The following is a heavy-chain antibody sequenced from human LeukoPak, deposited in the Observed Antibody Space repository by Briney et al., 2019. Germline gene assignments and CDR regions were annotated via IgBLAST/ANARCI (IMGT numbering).Heavy chain of an antibody. Sequence: GGSLRLSCAASGFTFSSYSMNWVRQAPGKGLEWVSYISSSSSTIYYADSVKGRFTISRDNAKNSLYLQMNSLRAEDTAVYYCARVTWDRHFDYWGQGTLVTVSS. V-gene: IGHV3-48*04. CDR1: GFTFSSYS. J-gene: IGHJ4*02. D-gene: IGHD1-26*01. CDR3: ARVTWDRHFDY. CDR2: ISSSSSTI.